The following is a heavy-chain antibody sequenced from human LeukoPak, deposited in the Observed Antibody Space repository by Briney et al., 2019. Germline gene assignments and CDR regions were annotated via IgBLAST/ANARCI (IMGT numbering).Heavy chain of an antibody. Sequence: GESLKISCKGSGYSFTSYWIGWVRQMPGKGLEWMGIIYPGDSDTRYSPSFQGQVTISADKSISTAYLQWGSLKASDTAMYYCARHKVAQGRYFDWLLYSPAFDYWGQGTLVTVSS. D-gene: IGHD3-9*01. V-gene: IGHV5-51*01. CDR3: ARHKVAQGRYFDWLLYSPAFDY. CDR1: GYSFTSYW. CDR2: IYPGDSDT. J-gene: IGHJ4*02.